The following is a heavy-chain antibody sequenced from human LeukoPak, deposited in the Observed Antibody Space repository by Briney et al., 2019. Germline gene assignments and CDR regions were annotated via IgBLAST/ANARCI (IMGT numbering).Heavy chain of an antibody. CDR1: GYTFTSYG. Sequence: GASVKVSCKASGYTFTSYGISWVRQAPVQGLEWMGWISTYNGNTNYAQKLQGRVTMTTDTSTSTAYMELRSLRSDDTAVYYCARVSGPYYYDSSGYYYPLGYWGQGTLVTVSS. CDR3: ARVSGPYYYDSSGYYYPLGY. V-gene: IGHV1-18*01. CDR2: ISTYNGNT. D-gene: IGHD3-22*01. J-gene: IGHJ4*02.